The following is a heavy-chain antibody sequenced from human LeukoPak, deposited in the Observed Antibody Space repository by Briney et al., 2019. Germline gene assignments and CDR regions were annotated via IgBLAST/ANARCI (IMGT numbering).Heavy chain of an antibody. J-gene: IGHJ4*02. Sequence: GGSLRLSCAASGFTFSTYNMNWVRQAPGKGLEWISYITTSGSIIYYADSVRGRFTISRDNAKNSLYLQMNSLRAEDTAVYYCARDWGGALSGFDWGQGTLLTVSS. CDR1: GFTFSTYN. CDR2: ITTSGSII. D-gene: IGHD3-9*01. CDR3: ARDWGGALSGFD. V-gene: IGHV3-48*01.